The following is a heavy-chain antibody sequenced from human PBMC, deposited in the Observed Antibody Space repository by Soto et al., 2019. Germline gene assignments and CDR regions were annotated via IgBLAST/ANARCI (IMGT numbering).Heavy chain of an antibody. CDR1: GGSISVYQ. CDR3: ARRNYYYYYGMDV. V-gene: IGHV4-59*08. CDR2: INYRGST. Sequence: PSETLSLTCTVSGGSISVYQWSWIRQSPGEELEWIGHINYRGSTNYNPSLKGRVTMSVDTSNNQFSLKVHSVTAADTAVYYCARRNYYYYYGMDVWGQGTTVTVSS. J-gene: IGHJ6*02.